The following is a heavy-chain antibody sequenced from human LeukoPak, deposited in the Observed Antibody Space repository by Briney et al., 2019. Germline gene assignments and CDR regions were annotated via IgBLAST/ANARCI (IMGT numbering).Heavy chain of an antibody. D-gene: IGHD3-10*01. V-gene: IGHV3-74*01. CDR3: ARTTTPHYYGSGSYALGY. CDR1: GFTFSSYW. Sequence: GGSLRLSCAASGFTFSSYWMHWVRQAPGKGLVWVSRINSDGSSTSYADSVKGRFTISRDNAKNTLYLQMNSLRAEDTAVYYCARTTTPHYYGSGSYALGYWGQGTLVTVPS. CDR2: INSDGSST. J-gene: IGHJ4*02.